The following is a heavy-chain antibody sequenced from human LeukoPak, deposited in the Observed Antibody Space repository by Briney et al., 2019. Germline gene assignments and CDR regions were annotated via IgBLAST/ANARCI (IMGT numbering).Heavy chain of an antibody. J-gene: IGHJ4*02. CDR2: ISGSAVST. CDR3: AKDSGYSFGFDY. CDR1: GFTFSSYA. Sequence: GGSLRLSCAASGFTFSSYAITWVRQAPGKGPEWVSTISGSAVSTYYADSVKGRFTISRDNSKNTVYLQMNTLRAEDTAVYYCAKDSGYSFGFDYWGQGTLVTVSS. D-gene: IGHD5-18*01. V-gene: IGHV3-23*01.